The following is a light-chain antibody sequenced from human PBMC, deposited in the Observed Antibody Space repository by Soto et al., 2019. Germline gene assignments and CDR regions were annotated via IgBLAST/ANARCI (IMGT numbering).Light chain of an antibody. CDR1: QSVHSN. CDR2: YAS. Sequence: EVVLTQSPATLSVSPGERATLSYRASQSVHSNLAWYQQKPGQAPSLLISYASTRATGIPARFSGSGSGTEFTLTISSLQSEDFGVYYCQHYSNWPPTFGPGTKVEIK. J-gene: IGKJ3*01. V-gene: IGKV3-15*01. CDR3: QHYSNWPPT.